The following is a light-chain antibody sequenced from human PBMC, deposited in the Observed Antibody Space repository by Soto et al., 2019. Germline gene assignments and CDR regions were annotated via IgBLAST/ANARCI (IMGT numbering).Light chain of an antibody. CDR1: ETINKY. V-gene: IGKV1-39*01. Sequence: DIQMTQSPSSLSASIGDRVTITCRASETINKYLNWYQQKPGKPPKLLIYTASTLPSGVPSRFSGSGSGTDFTLTISRLQPEDFATYYCLQFYNFSWTFGQGTKVDI. CDR2: TAS. J-gene: IGKJ1*01. CDR3: LQFYNFSWT.